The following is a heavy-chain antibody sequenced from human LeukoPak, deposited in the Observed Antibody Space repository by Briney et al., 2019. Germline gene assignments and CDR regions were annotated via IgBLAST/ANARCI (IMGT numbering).Heavy chain of an antibody. V-gene: IGHV4-4*07. CDR3: ARDTYCSGGSCYSYAFDI. CDR1: GGSISSYY. D-gene: IGHD2-15*01. J-gene: IGHJ3*02. CDR2: IYTSGST. Sequence: PLETLSLTCTVSGGSISSYYWSWIRQPAGKGLEWIGRIYTSGSTNYNPSLKSRVTMSVDTSKNRFSLKLSSVTAADTAVYYCARDTYCSGGSCYSYAFDIWGQGTMVTVSS.